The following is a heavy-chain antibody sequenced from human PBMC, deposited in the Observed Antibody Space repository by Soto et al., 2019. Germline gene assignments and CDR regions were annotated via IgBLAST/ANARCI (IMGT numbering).Heavy chain of an antibody. J-gene: IGHJ6*02. V-gene: IGHV2-5*02. CDR2: IYWDDDK. Sequence: SGPTLVNPTQTLTLTCTFSGFSLSTSGVGVGWIRQPPGKALEWLALIYWDDDKRYSPSLKSRLTITKDTSKNQVVLTMTNMDPVDTATYYCAHSPGLLWFEELFPDYGMDVWGQGTTVTVSS. CDR1: GFSLSTSGVG. CDR3: AHSPGLLWFEELFPDYGMDV. D-gene: IGHD3-10*01.